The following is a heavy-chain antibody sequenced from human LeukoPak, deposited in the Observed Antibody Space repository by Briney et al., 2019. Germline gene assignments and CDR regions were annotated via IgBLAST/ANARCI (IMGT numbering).Heavy chain of an antibody. CDR2: IYHSGST. V-gene: IGHV4-4*02. D-gene: IGHD3-22*01. Sequence: PGGSPRLSCAASGFTFSTYSMNWVRQPPGKGLEWIGEIYHSGSTNYNPSLKSRVTISVDKSKNQFSLKLSSVTAADTAVYYCARLKYYYDSSGYSRLFDYWGQGTLVTVSS. J-gene: IGHJ4*02. CDR1: GFTFSTYSM. CDR3: ARLKYYYDSSGYSRLFDY.